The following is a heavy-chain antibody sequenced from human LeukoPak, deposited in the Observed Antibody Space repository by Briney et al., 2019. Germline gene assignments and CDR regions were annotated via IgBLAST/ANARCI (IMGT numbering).Heavy chain of an antibody. V-gene: IGHV1-2*02. Sequence: GASVKVSCKASGYTFTGYYMHWVRQAPGQGLEWMGWINPNSGGTNYAQKFQGRVTMTRDTSISTAYMELSRLRSDDTAVYYCARDPSRIVGATRPTASLYYFDYWGQGTLVTVSS. J-gene: IGHJ4*02. CDR1: GYTFTGYY. CDR3: ARDPSRIVGATRPTASLYYFDY. CDR2: INPNSGGT. D-gene: IGHD1-26*01.